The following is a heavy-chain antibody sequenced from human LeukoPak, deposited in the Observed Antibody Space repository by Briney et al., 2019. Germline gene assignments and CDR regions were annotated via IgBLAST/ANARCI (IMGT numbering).Heavy chain of an antibody. D-gene: IGHD5-24*01. CDR2: IDDSGTN. Sequence: SQTLSLTCSVSSGSVNRGDLYWRWIRQPPGKGREGFGIIDDSGTNYYKPSLGSRLTISVDTSKNQFFLKLRSVTAADTAVYYCARVGRKDGNHPPNWFDSWGRGTLVTVSS. CDR1: SGSVNRGDLY. J-gene: IGHJ5*01. CDR3: ARVGRKDGNHPPNWFDS. V-gene: IGHV4-30-4*01.